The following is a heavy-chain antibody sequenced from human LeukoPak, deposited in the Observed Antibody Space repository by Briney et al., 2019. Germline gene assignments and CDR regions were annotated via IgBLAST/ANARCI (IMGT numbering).Heavy chain of an antibody. CDR2: ISGSSSYI. CDR1: GFTFTSYS. J-gene: IGHJ3*02. D-gene: IGHD3-16*01. Sequence: GGSLRLSCAASGFTFTSYSMDWARQAPGKGLEWVSSISGSSSYIYYADSVKGRFTISRDNAKNSLFLQMNSLRAEDTAVYFCARLSSWVFEIWGQGTMVTVSS. CDR3: ARLSSWVFEI. V-gene: IGHV3-21*01.